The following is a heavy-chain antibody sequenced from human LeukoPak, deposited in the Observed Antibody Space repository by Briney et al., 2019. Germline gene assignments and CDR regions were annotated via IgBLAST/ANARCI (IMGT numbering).Heavy chain of an antibody. CDR3: ARGRGGDFWSGYYSYYYYMDV. CDR1: GGTFSSYA. D-gene: IGHD3-3*01. J-gene: IGHJ6*03. Sequence: ASVKVSCKASGGTFSSYAISWVRQAPGQGLEWMGIINPSGGSTSYAQKFQGRVTMTRDMSTSTVYMELSSLRSEDTAVYYCARGRGGDFWSGYYSYYYYMDVWGKGTTVTVSS. V-gene: IGHV1-46*01. CDR2: INPSGGST.